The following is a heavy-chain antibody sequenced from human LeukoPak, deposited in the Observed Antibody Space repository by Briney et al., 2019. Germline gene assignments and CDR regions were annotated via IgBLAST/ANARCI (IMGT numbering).Heavy chain of an antibody. J-gene: IGHJ5*02. CDR3: ALGREKLGNWFDP. D-gene: IGHD3-16*01. V-gene: IGHV1-69*05. CDR2: IIPIFGTA. Sequence: ASVKVSCKASGGTFSSYAISWVRQAPGQGLEWMGRIIPIFGTANYAQKFQGRVTITTDESTSTAYMELSSLRSEDTAVYYCALGREKLGNWFDPWGQGTLVTVSS. CDR1: GGTFSSYA.